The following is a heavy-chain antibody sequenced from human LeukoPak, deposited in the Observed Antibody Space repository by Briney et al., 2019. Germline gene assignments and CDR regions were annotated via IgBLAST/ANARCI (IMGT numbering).Heavy chain of an antibody. V-gene: IGHV4-59*01. CDR1: GGSISSYH. D-gene: IGHD6-13*01. CDR3: ASSGSFRQQLIK. J-gene: IGHJ4*02. Sequence: SETLSLTCTVSGGSISSYHWSWIRQPPGKGLEWIGYIYYSGSTNYNPSLKSRVTISVDTSKNQFSLKLSSVTAADTAVYYCASSGSFRQQLIKWGQGTLVTVSS. CDR2: IYYSGST.